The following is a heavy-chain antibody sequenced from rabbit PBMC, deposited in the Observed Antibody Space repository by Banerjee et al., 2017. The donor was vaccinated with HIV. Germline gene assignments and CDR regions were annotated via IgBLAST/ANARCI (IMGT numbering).Heavy chain of an antibody. V-gene: IGHV1S40*01. CDR1: GFSFSSSCW. CDR3: ARENRYDDYVDL. J-gene: IGHJ6*01. Sequence: QSLEESGGDLVKPGASLTLTCTASGFSFSSSCWICWVRQAPGKGLEWIGCIYTGSGDAYSASWAKGRFPISKTSSTTVTLQMASLAAAATAHYFCARENRYDDYVDLWGQGTLVTVS. CDR2: IYTGSGDA. D-gene: IGHD2-1*01.